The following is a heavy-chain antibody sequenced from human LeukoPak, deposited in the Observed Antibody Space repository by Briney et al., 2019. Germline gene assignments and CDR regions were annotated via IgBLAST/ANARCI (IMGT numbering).Heavy chain of an antibody. D-gene: IGHD6-13*01. Sequence: PSETLSLTCTVSGGSISGFSWSWIRQPPGKGLEWIGYIYYSGSTDYNPSLKSGGTMSVDKSKKQCSLKLISMTAPDTAVYYCARKSTSSWSFDYWGQGTLVTVSS. CDR2: IYYSGST. CDR3: ARKSTSSWSFDY. V-gene: IGHV4-59*08. J-gene: IGHJ4*02. CDR1: GGSISGFS.